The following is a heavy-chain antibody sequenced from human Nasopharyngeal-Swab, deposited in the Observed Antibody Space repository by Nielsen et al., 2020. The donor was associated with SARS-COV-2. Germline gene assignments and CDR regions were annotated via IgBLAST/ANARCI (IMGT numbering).Heavy chain of an antibody. Sequence: WVRQAPGQGLEWMGGIIPIFDTANYAQKFQGRVTITADKSTSTAYMELSSLRSEDTAVYYCASPYCSSTSCRLSYYYGMDVWGQGTTVTVSS. CDR2: IIPIFDTA. J-gene: IGHJ6*02. V-gene: IGHV1-69*06. CDR3: ASPYCSSTSCRLSYYYGMDV. D-gene: IGHD2-2*01.